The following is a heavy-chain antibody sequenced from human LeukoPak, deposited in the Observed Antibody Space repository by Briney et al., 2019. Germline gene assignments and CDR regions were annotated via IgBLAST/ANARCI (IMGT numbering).Heavy chain of an antibody. Sequence: PGRSLRLSCATSGFTFSSYGMHWVRQVPGKGLEWVAVISYDGSNKYYADSVKGRFTISRDNSKNTLYLQMNSLRAEDTAVYYCAKLRFGENDAFDIWGQGTMVTVSS. J-gene: IGHJ3*02. CDR1: GFTFSSYG. V-gene: IGHV3-30*18. D-gene: IGHD3-10*01. CDR2: ISYDGSNK. CDR3: AKLRFGENDAFDI.